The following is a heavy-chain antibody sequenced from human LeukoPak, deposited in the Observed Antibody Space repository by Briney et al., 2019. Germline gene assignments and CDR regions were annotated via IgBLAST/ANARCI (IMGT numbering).Heavy chain of an antibody. D-gene: IGHD3-9*01. CDR2: ISSSGRYT. V-gene: IGHV3-11*06. CDR3: ARDREVLRYFDTNPYYYYGMDV. CDR1: GFTFSDYY. J-gene: IGHJ6*02. Sequence: PGGSLRLSCAASGFTFSDYYMSWIRPAPGKGLEWVSYISSSGRYTNYADSVKGRFTISRDNSKNTLYLQMNSLRAEDTAVYYCARDREVLRYFDTNPYYYYGMDVWGQGTTVTVSS.